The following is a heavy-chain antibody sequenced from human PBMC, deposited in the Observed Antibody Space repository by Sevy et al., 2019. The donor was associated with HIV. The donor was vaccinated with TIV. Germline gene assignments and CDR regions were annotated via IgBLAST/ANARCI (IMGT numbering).Heavy chain of an antibody. CDR2: ITPDSGDT. CDR3: ARGRAPDNGRYYFDS. J-gene: IGHJ4*02. D-gene: IGHD1-26*01. Sequence: GASVKVSCKASGYIFGIYDISWVRQAPGQGLEWMGWITPDSGDTNYAQKLQGRVTMTTDTSTRTSYMELSSLTSDDAGVYYCARGRAPDNGRYYFDSWAQGTLVTVSS. CDR1: GYIFGIYD. V-gene: IGHV1-18*01.